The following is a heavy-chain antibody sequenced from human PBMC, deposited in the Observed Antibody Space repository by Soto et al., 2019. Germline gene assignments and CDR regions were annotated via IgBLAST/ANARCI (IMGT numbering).Heavy chain of an antibody. D-gene: IGHD5-18*01. V-gene: IGHV3-30*18. CDR3: AKDPRGYTYGYLDY. J-gene: IGHJ4*02. Sequence: PGGSLRLSCAASGFRFSGYGMHRVRQAPGKGLEWLAAISNDGSNKYYGDSVKGRFTISRDNSKNTLYLQINSLRAEDTAVYYCAKDPRGYTYGYLDYWGQGTLVTVSS. CDR2: ISNDGSNK. CDR1: GFRFSGYG.